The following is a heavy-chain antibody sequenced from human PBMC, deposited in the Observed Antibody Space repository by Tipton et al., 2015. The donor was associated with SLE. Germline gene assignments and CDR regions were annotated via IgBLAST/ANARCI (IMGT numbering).Heavy chain of an antibody. Sequence: TLSLTCAVYGGSFSGYYWSWIRQPPGKGLEWIGEINHSGSTNSNPSLKSRVTISVDTSKNQFSLKLSSVTAADTAVYYCARGLDYYDSSGSYYFDYWGQGTLVTVSS. J-gene: IGHJ4*02. D-gene: IGHD3-22*01. CDR2: INHSGST. CDR3: ARGLDYYDSSGSYYFDY. V-gene: IGHV4-34*01. CDR1: GGSFSGYY.